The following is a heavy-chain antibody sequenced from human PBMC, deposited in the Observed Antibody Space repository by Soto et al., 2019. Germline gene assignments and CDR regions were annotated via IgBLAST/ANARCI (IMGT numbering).Heavy chain of an antibody. CDR2: ISAYNGNT. J-gene: IGHJ4*02. CDR1: GYTFTSYC. CDR3: ARYWRPSGTSDY. D-gene: IGHD1-7*01. Sequence: ASVKVSCKASGYTFTSYCISWVLQAPGQGLEWMGWISAYNGNTNYAQKLQGRVTMTTDTSTSTAYMELRSLRSDDTAVYYCARYWRPSGTSDYWGQGTLVTVSS. V-gene: IGHV1-18*01.